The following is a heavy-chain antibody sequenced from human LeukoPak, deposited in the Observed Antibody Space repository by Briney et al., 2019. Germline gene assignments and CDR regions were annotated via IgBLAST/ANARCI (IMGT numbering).Heavy chain of an antibody. CDR1: GYSISSGDY. Sequence: SETLSLTCTVSGYSISSGDYWGWIRQPPGKGLEWIGSIYHSGRTYYNPSLKSRVTISVDTSKNQVSLILTSVTAADTAVYYCARASYSYDINGWVPFDYWGQGTLVTVSS. D-gene: IGHD3-22*01. J-gene: IGHJ4*02. CDR3: ARASYSYDINGWVPFDY. V-gene: IGHV4-38-2*02. CDR2: IYHSGRT.